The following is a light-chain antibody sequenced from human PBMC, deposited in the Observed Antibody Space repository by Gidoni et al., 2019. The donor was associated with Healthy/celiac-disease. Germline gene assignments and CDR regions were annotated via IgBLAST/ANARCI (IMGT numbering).Light chain of an antibody. CDR2: GAS. J-gene: IGKJ3*01. CDR3: QQYGSSPYT. V-gene: IGKV3-20*01. CDR1: QSVSSSY. Sequence: EIVLTPSPGTLSLSPGERATLSCRASQSVSSSYLAWYQQKPGQAPRLLIYGASSRATGIPDRLSGSGSGTDFTLTISRLEPEDFAVYYCQQYGSSPYTFGPGTKVDIK.